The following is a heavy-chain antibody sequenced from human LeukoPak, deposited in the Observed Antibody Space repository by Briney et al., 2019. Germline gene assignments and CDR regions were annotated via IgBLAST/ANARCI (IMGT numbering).Heavy chain of an antibody. CDR1: GFTFSSYA. J-gene: IGHJ5*02. CDR3: AKDFGWIVERNWFDP. V-gene: IGHV3-30*04. D-gene: IGHD3-22*01. Sequence: PGRSLRLSCAASGFTFSSYAMHWVRQAPGKGLEWVAVISYDGSNKYYADSVKGRFTISRDNSKNTLYLQMNSLRAEDTAVYYCAKDFGWIVERNWFDPWGQGTLVTVSS. CDR2: ISYDGSNK.